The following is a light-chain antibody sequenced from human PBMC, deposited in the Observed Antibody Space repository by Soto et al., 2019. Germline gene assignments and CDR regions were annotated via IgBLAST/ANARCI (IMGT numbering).Light chain of an antibody. V-gene: IGKV3-20*01. CDR2: AAS. CDR3: QQYGSSPGT. CDR1: QSVSSSY. J-gene: IGKJ1*01. Sequence: EIVLTQSPGTLSLSPVESAPLSCRASQSVSSSYLAWYQQKPGQAPRLLIYAASSRATGIPDRFSGSGSGTDFTLTISRLEPEDFAVYYCQQYGSSPGTFGQGTKVEIK.